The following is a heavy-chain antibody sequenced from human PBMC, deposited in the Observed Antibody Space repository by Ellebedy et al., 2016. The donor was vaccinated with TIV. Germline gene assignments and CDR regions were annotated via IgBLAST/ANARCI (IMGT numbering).Heavy chain of an antibody. CDR3: ARVNGPIAVAGGYFDL. J-gene: IGHJ2*01. V-gene: IGHV3-53*01. Sequence: GGSLRLXXAASGFTVSSNYMSWVRQAPGKGLEWVSVIYSGGSTYYADSVKGRFTISRDNAKNSLYLQMNSLRAEDTAVYYCARVNGPIAVAGGYFDLWGRGTLVTVSS. D-gene: IGHD6-19*01. CDR1: GFTVSSNY. CDR2: IYSGGST.